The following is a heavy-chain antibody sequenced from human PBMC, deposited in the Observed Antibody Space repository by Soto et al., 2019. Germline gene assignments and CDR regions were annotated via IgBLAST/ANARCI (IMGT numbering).Heavy chain of an antibody. CDR2: IYPGDSGT. CDR3: ARTSAAGKYYYGMYA. D-gene: IGHD6-13*01. J-gene: IGHJ6*02. Sequence: GESLKISCKGSGYSFTSYWIGWVRQMPGKGLEWMGIIYPGDSGTRYSPSFQGQVTISADKSISTAYLQWSSLKASDTAMYYCARTSAAGKYYYGMYAWGQETTVTISS. CDR1: GYSFTSYW. V-gene: IGHV5-51*01.